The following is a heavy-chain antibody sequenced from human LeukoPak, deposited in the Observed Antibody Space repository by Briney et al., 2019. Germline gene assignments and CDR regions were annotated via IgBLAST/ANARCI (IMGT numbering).Heavy chain of an antibody. D-gene: IGHD5-24*01. CDR1: GYTFTGYY. CDR2: INPNSGGT. J-gene: IGHJ4*02. Sequence: GASVKVSCKASGYTFTGYYMNWVRQAPGQGLEWMGWINPNSGGTNYAQKFQGRVTMTTDTSISTAYMELSRLRSDDTAVYYCARDGDGYNYGSLFDYWGQGTLVTVSS. V-gene: IGHV1-2*02. CDR3: ARDGDGYNYGSLFDY.